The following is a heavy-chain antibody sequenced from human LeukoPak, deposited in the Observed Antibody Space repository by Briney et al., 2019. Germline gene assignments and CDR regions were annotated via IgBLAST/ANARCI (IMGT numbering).Heavy chain of an antibody. CDR3: ARHVPAVVTMVRGVMDYFDY. D-gene: IGHD3-10*01. Sequence: SETLSLTCTVSGGSISSSSYYWGWIRQPPGKGLEWIGSIYYSGSTYYNPSLKSRVTISVDTSKNQFSLKLSSVTAADTAVYYCARHVPAVVTMVRGVMDYFDYWGQGTLVTVSS. CDR2: IYYSGST. J-gene: IGHJ4*02. CDR1: GGSISSSSYY. V-gene: IGHV4-39*01.